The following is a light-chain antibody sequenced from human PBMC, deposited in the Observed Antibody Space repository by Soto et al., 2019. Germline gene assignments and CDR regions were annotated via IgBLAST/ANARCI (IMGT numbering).Light chain of an antibody. Sequence: QSALIQPASFSGLLGHSITISCTGTSSVVGSYNLVSWYQQHPGKAPKLMIYEGTKRPSGVSNRFSGSKSGNTASLTISGLQAEDEADYYCCSYAGSSFYVFGTGTKVTVL. V-gene: IGLV2-23*01. J-gene: IGLJ1*01. CDR2: EGT. CDR3: CSYAGSSFYV. CDR1: SSVVGSYNL.